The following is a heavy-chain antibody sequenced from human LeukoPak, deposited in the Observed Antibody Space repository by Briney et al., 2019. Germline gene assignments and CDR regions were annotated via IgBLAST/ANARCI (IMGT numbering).Heavy chain of an antibody. J-gene: IGHJ4*02. CDR3: ARAGSNYLFFDY. CDR2: TYYRSKWYN. Sequence: SQTLSLTCAISGDSVSSNSAAWNWIRQSPSRGLEWLGRTYYRSKWYNDFAVSVRSRITINPDTSKDQFSLQLNSVTPEDTAVYFCARAGSNYLFFDYWGQGTLVTVSS. V-gene: IGHV6-1*01. CDR1: GDSVSSNSAA. D-gene: IGHD5-24*01.